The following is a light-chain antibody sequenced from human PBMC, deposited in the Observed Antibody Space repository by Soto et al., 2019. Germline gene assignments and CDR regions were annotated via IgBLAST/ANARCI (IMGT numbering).Light chain of an antibody. J-gene: IGKJ1*01. V-gene: IGKV1-39*01. CDR3: QESYSPTWT. Sequence: DIKITQSPSSTSASVGDSGTSTSPASHRIVSYLHWYRKKQRKAPKFPIYAAFVLQIGVPSRCSGRGSGADFTLAISSRQPEDFATYDCQESYSPTWTVGQGTKVELK. CDR2: AAF. CDR1: HRIVSY.